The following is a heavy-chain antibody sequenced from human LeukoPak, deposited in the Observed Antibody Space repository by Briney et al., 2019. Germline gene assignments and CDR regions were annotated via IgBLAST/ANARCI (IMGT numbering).Heavy chain of an antibody. J-gene: IGHJ6*03. CDR2: IRRKSAGGTT. Sequence: GGSLRLSCAASGFTFSNAWMSWVRQAPGKGLEWVGRIRRKSAGGTTDYAAPVKGRITISRDDSKNTLYLQINSLKTEDTALYYCTTTELGYYYMDVWGKGTTVTVSS. V-gene: IGHV3-15*01. CDR1: GFTFSNAW. CDR3: TTTELGYYYMDV. D-gene: IGHD3-3*02.